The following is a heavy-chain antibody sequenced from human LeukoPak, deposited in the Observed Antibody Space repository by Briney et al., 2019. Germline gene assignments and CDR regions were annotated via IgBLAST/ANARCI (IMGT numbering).Heavy chain of an antibody. Sequence: ASVKLSCKASGGTFSSYAISWVRQAPGQGLEWMGRIIPIFGIANYAQKFQGRVTITADKSTSTAYMELSSLRSEDTAVYYCARDGGTQHFWGQGTMVTVSS. CDR1: GGTFSSYA. CDR2: IIPIFGIA. CDR3: ARDGGTQHF. V-gene: IGHV1-69*04. D-gene: IGHD3-16*01. J-gene: IGHJ4*02.